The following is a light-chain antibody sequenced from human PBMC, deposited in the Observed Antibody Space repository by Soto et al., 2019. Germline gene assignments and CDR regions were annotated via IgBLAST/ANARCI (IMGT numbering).Light chain of an antibody. CDR2: YDS. CDR1: NIGSKS. Sequence: SYELTQPPSVSVAPGKTARITCGGNNIGSKSVHWYQQKPGQAPVLVIYYDSDRPSGIPERFSGSNSGNTATLTISRVEAGDEADYYCLVWDSSSDHWVFGGGTKLTVL. J-gene: IGLJ3*02. CDR3: LVWDSSSDHWV. V-gene: IGLV3-21*04.